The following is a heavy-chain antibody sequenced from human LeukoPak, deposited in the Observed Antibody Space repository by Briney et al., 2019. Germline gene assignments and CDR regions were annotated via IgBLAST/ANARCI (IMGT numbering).Heavy chain of an antibody. D-gene: IGHD3-22*01. V-gene: IGHV3-30-3*01. J-gene: IGHJ4*02. CDR2: ISYDGSNE. CDR3: ARVLNYYDSSGYYFSY. Sequence: PGGSLRLSCAASGFTFSYYTMHWVRQAPGKGLEWVAVISYDGSNEYYADSVKGRFTISRDSSKNTLYLQMNSLRVEDTAVYYCARVLNYYDSSGYYFSYWGQGTLVTVSS. CDR1: GFTFSYYT.